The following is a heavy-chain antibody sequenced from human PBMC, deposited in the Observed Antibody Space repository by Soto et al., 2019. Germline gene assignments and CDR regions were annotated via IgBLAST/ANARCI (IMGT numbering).Heavy chain of an antibody. V-gene: IGHV4-39*02. D-gene: IGHD4-17*01. CDR2: MYYSGNT. Sequence: QLQLQESGPGLVKPSETLSLTCTVSSGSISSSSSYWGWIRQPPGKGLEWIGSMYYSGNTYYNPSLKSRVTISIDSSKTHFSLKLNTVTTADTAVYYCGAQAYGAKGYYFEAWGQGTLVTVSS. CDR3: GAQAYGAKGYYFEA. CDR1: SGSISSSSSY. J-gene: IGHJ4*02.